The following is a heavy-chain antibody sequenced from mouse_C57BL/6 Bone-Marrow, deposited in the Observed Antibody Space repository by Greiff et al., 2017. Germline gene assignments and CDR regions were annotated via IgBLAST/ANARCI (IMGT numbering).Heavy chain of an antibody. V-gene: IGHV5-4*01. CDR3: ARDPFSEFAY. CDR1: GFTFSSYA. CDR2: ISDGGSYT. Sequence: EVHLVESGGGLVKPGGSLKLSCAASGFTFSSYAMSWVRQTPEKRLEWVATISDGGSYTYYPDNVKGRFTISRDNAKNNLYLQMSHLKSEDTAMYYCARDPFSEFAYWGQGTLVTVSA. J-gene: IGHJ3*01.